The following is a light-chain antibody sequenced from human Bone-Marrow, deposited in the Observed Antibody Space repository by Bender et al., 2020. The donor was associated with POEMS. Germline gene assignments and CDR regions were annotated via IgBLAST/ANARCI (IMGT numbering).Light chain of an antibody. V-gene: IGLV1-44*01. CDR2: GNS. CDR3: AVWDDSLNGWV. CDR1: SSNIGSNT. Sequence: QSVLTQSPSVSGTPGQRVTISCSGSSSNIGSNTVNWHQQLPGTAPKLLIHGNSQRPSGVPDRFSGSKSGTSASLAISGLQSDDEADYYCAVWDDSLNGWVFGGGTKLTVL. J-gene: IGLJ3*02.